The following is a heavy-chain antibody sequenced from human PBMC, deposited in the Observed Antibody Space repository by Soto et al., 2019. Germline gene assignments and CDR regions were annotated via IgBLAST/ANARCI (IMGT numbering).Heavy chain of an antibody. CDR1: GGSISGYY. J-gene: IGHJ4*02. CDR3: ARHRNYGDYSFDY. Sequence: PWETLSLTWTVSGGSISGYYWSWIRQPPGKGLEWIGYIYYSGSTNYNPSLKSRVTISVDTSKNQFSLKLSSVTAADTAVYYCARHRNYGDYSFDYWGQGTLVTGS. CDR2: IYYSGST. D-gene: IGHD4-17*01. V-gene: IGHV4-59*08.